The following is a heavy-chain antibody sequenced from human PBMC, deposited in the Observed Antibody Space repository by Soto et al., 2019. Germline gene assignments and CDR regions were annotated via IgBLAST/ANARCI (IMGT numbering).Heavy chain of an antibody. CDR1: GGTFSSYA. CDR2: IIPIFGTA. D-gene: IGHD1-26*01. V-gene: IGHV1-69*13. CDR3: ARDSGGSYYWFDP. Sequence: SVKVSCKASGGTFSSYAISWVRQAPGQGLEWIGGIIPIFGTANYAQKFQGRVTITADESTSTAYMELSSLRSEDTAVYYCARDSGGSYYWFDPWGQGTLVTVSS. J-gene: IGHJ5*02.